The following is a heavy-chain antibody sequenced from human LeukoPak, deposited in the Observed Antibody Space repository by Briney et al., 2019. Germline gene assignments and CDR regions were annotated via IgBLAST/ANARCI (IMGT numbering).Heavy chain of an antibody. CDR2: ISSSSSTI. D-gene: IGHD6-19*01. V-gene: IGHV3-48*02. J-gene: IGHJ4*02. Sequence: GGSLRLSCAASGFTFSSYSMNWVRQAPGKGLEWVSYISSSSSTIYYADSVKGRFTISRDNAKNSLYLQMNSLRDEDTAVYYCAREGLLGSGWSHFDYWGQGTLVTVSS. CDR3: AREGLLGSGWSHFDY. CDR1: GFTFSSYS.